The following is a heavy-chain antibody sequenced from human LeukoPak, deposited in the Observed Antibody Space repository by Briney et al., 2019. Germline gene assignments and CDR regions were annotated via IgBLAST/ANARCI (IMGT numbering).Heavy chain of an antibody. CDR2: ISSSSSYI. V-gene: IGHV3-21*01. D-gene: IGHD3-22*01. CDR3: ARLTMIVQPDY. CDR1: GFTFSSYS. J-gene: IGHJ4*02. Sequence: GGSLRLSCAASGFTFSSYSMNWVRQAPGKGLEWVSSISSSSSYIYYADSVKGRFTISRDNAKNSLYLQMNSLRAEDTAVYYCARLTMIVQPDYWGQGTLVTVSS.